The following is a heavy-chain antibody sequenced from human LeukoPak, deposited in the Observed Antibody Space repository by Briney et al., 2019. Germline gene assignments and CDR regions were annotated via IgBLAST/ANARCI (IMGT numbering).Heavy chain of an antibody. D-gene: IGHD3-16*01. V-gene: IGHV3-66*04. J-gene: IGHJ4*02. Sequence: PGGSLRLSYAASGFTVSSNYMSWVRQAPGKGLEWVSVIYSGGSTYYAESVKGRFTISRDNSKNTLYLQMNSLRAEDTAVYYCTRHLINIWDFDYWGQGTLVTVSS. CDR2: IYSGGST. CDR3: TRHLINIWDFDY. CDR1: GFTVSSNY.